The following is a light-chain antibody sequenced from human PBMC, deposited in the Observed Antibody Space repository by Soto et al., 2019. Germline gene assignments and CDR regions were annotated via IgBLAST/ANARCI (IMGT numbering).Light chain of an antibody. J-gene: IGKJ4*01. CDR3: QQRSSWPALT. Sequence: ERVMTQSPATLSVSPGERATLSCRASESVSSFLAWYQQKPGQPPRLLIYDASTRATGIPARFSGSGSGTDFTLTISSLEPEDFAVYYCQQRSSWPALTFGGGTKVDIK. V-gene: IGKV3-11*01. CDR1: ESVSSF. CDR2: DAS.